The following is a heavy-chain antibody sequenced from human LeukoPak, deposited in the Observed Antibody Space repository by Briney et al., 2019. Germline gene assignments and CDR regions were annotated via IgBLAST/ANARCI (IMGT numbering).Heavy chain of an antibody. CDR1: GGSISSSSYY. CDR3: XXXVXXXTXXVVXILDNWXDP. D-gene: IGHD3-22*01. Sequence: TLSXXCTVSGGSISSSSYYWGWVRQPPGRGLEWGGSIYYSGSTYYNPSLKSRVTISVDTSKNQFSLKMSCVTAAGTGIYSXXXXVXXXTXXVVXILDNWXDPWGQGTXVTVSS. CDR2: IYYSGST. V-gene: IGHV4-39*07. J-gene: IGHJ5*02.